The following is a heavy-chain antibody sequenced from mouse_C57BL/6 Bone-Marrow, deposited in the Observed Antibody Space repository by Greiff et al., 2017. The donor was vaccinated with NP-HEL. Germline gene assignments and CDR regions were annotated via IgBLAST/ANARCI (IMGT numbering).Heavy chain of an antibody. CDR2: IDPSDSYT. CDR1: GYTFTSYW. CDR3: VRGEV. V-gene: IGHV1-69*01. J-gene: IGHJ3*01. Sequence: QVQLKQPGAELVMPGASVKLSCKASGYTFTSYWMPWVKQRPGQGLEWIGEIDPSDSYTNYNQKFKGKSTLTVDKSSSTAYMQLSSLTSEDSAVYYCVRGEVGGQGTLVTVSA. D-gene: IGHD1-1*01.